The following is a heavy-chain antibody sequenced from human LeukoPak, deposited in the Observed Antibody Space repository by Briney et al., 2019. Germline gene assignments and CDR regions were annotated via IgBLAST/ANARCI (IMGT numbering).Heavy chain of an antibody. Sequence: GGSLRLSCAASGFTFTDYYMSWIRQTPGKGLEWVGRIKSKTDGGTTDYAAPVKGRFTISRDDSKNTLYLQMNSLKTEDTAVYYCTTRLPTYYYDSSGYYGVDYWGQGTLVTVSS. J-gene: IGHJ4*02. V-gene: IGHV3-15*01. CDR1: GFTFTDYY. CDR3: TTRLPTYYYDSSGYYGVDY. D-gene: IGHD3-22*01. CDR2: IKSKTDGGTT.